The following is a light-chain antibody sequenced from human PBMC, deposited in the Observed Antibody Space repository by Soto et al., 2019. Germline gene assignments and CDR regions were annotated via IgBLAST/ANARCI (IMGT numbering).Light chain of an antibody. V-gene: IGLV1-40*01. CDR1: SSNIGSFYD. Sequence: QSVLTQPPSVSGAPGQRVTIPCTGSSSNIGSFYDVHWYQQLPGTVPKLLIYGDNNRPSGVPDRFSGSKSGTAASLAITGLQAEDEADCYCQSYDNSLNHVVFGGGTKVTVL. CDR3: QSYDNSLNHVV. J-gene: IGLJ2*01. CDR2: GDN.